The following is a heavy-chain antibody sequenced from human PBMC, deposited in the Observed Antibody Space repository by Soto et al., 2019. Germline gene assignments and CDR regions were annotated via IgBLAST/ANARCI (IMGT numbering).Heavy chain of an antibody. J-gene: IGHJ5*02. CDR1: GFTFSSYA. D-gene: IGHD3-10*01. CDR3: AREGTMVRGVIITSRWFDP. Sequence: QVQLVESGGGVVQPGRFLRLSCAASGFTFSSYAMHWVRQAPGKGLEWVAVISYDGSNKYYADSVKGRFTISRDNSKNTLYLQMNSLRAEDTAVYYCAREGTMVRGVIITSRWFDPWGQGTLVTVSS. CDR2: ISYDGSNK. V-gene: IGHV3-30-3*01.